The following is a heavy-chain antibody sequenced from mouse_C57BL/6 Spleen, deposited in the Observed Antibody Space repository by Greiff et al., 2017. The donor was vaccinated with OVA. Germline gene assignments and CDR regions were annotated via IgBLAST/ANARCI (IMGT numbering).Heavy chain of an antibody. CDR1: GFSLTSYG. J-gene: IGHJ4*01. Sequence: VQLQQSGPGLVQPSQSLSITCTVSGFSLTSYGVHWVRQSPGKGLEWLGVIWRGGSTDYNAAFMSRLSITKDNSKSQVFFKMNSLQADDTAIYYCAKKDGYDAHSYAMDYWGQGTSVTVSS. D-gene: IGHD2-2*01. CDR2: IWRGGST. CDR3: AKKDGYDAHSYAMDY. V-gene: IGHV2-5*01.